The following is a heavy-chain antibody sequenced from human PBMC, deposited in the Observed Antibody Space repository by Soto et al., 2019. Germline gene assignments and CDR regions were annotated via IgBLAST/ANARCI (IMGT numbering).Heavy chain of an antibody. CDR3: AKDGQGWNYYYYSYGMDV. Sequence: QVQLMGSGGGVVQPGRSLRLSCAASGFTFSSYGMHWVRQAPGKGLEWVAVISYDGSNKYYADSVKGRFTISRDNSKNTLYLQMNSLRAEDTAVYYCAKDGQGWNYYYYSYGMDVWGQGTTVTVSS. CDR2: ISYDGSNK. D-gene: IGHD1-7*01. CDR1: GFTFSSYG. J-gene: IGHJ6*02. V-gene: IGHV3-30*18.